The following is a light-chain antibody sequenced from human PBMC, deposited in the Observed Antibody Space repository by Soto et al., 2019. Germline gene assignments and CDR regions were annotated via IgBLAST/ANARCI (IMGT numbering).Light chain of an antibody. V-gene: IGKV1-5*03. CDR1: QSISTW. CDR2: KAS. Sequence: DIQMTQSPSTLSASVGDRVTITCRASQSISTWLAWYQQKPGKAPKLLIYKASSLESGVPSRFSGSGSGTEFTLTISSLQPDDFAPYYCQQYNNYALIFGGGTKVEIK. CDR3: QQYNNYALI. J-gene: IGKJ4*01.